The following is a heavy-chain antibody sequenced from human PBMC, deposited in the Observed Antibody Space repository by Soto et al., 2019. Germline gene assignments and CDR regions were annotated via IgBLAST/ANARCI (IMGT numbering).Heavy chain of an antibody. CDR1: GFTVSSNY. CDR2: IYSGGST. Sequence: GGSLRLSCAASGFTVSSNYMSWVRQAPGKGLEWVSVIYSGGSTYYADSVKGRFTISRDNSKNTLYLQMNSLRAEDTAVYYCARERKNDGGAFDIWGQGTMVTVSS. CDR3: ARERKNDGGAFDI. J-gene: IGHJ3*02. D-gene: IGHD3-16*01. V-gene: IGHV3-66*01.